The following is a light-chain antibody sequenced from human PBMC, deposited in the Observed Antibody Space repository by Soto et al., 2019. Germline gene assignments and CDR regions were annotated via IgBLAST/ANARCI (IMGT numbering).Light chain of an antibody. J-gene: IGKJ2*01. Sequence: AIRMTQSPSSFSGSTGDRVTITCRASQDISSYLAWNQQKVGKAPKLLIYAAGTLQMGAPSRFSGSGSGTDFPLAISSMQSEDFATYYCQQYFSYPYAFGQGTKLEI. CDR3: QQYFSYPYA. V-gene: IGKV1-8*01. CDR2: AAG. CDR1: QDISSY.